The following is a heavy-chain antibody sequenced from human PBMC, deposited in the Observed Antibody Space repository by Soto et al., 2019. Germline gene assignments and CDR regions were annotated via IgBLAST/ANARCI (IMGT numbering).Heavy chain of an antibody. CDR2: ISAYNGDT. J-gene: IGHJ6*02. D-gene: IGHD1-26*01. V-gene: IGHV1-18*01. CDR3: ARSSGTYPPSRYYYGLDV. CDR1: GYTFTSYG. Sequence: GASVKVSCKASGYTFTSYGCSWVRQAPGQGLEWMGWISAYNGDTNYPQKFQARVTMTTDTSTSTAYLDLRSLRSDDTAVYYCARSSGTYPPSRYYYGLDVWGQGTTVTVSS.